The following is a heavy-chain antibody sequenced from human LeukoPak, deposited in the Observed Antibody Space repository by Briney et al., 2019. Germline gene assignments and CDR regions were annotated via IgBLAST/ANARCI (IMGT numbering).Heavy chain of an antibody. CDR3: ARDCSSGNCRGALDY. V-gene: IGHV3-64*01. J-gene: IGHJ4*02. D-gene: IGHD3-22*01. Sequence: GGSLRLSCAASGFSLRKHPMHWVRQAPGKGLEFVSAISGDGGTTFYASSVKGRFTISRDNPKNMVVLQMGSLRTDDMGVYFCARDCSSGNCRGALDYWGQGALVTVSS. CDR2: ISGDGGTT. CDR1: GFSLRKHP.